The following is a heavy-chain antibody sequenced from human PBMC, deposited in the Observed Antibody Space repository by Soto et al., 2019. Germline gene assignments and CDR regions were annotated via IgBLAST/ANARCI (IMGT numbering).Heavy chain of an antibody. CDR1: GFTFSSYA. J-gene: IGHJ2*01. D-gene: IGHD4-4*01. Sequence: ESGGGVVQPGRSLRLSCAASGFTFSSYAMHWVRQAPGKGLEWVAVISYDGSNKYYADSVKGRFTISRDNSKNTLYLQMNSLRAEDTAVYYCARESLPTATRPNWYFDLWGRGTLVTVSS. CDR2: ISYDGSNK. V-gene: IGHV3-30-3*01. CDR3: ARESLPTATRPNWYFDL.